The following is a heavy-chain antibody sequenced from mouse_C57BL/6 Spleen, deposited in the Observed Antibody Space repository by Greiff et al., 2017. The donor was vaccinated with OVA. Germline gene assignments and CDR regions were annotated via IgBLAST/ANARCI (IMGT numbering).Heavy chain of an antibody. CDR1: GFSLTSYG. CDR3: ARGRYFDY. J-gene: IGHJ2*01. V-gene: IGHV2-2*01. Sequence: QVQLQQSGPGLVQPSQSLSITCTVSGFSLTSYGVHWVRQSPGKGLEWLGVIWSGGSTDYNAAFISRLSISKDNSKSQVFFKINSLQADDTAIYYCARGRYFDYWGQGTTLTVSS. CDR2: IWSGGST.